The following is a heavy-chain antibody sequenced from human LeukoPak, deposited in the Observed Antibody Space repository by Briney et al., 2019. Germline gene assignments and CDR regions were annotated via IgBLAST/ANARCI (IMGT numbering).Heavy chain of an antibody. Sequence: GGSLRLSCAVSGFSFSTYGMHWVRQAPGKGLEWVAFIWYDGASKNYADSLRGRFTISRDSQENTLYLQMNSLRPEDTAVYYCARAQKDSSGSYNWFDPWGQGTLVSVSS. CDR3: ARAQKDSSGSYNWFDP. D-gene: IGHD6-19*01. CDR1: GFSFSTYG. CDR2: IWYDGASK. J-gene: IGHJ5*02. V-gene: IGHV3-30*02.